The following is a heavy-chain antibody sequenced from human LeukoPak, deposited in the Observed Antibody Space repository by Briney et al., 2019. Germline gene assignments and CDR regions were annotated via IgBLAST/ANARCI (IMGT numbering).Heavy chain of an antibody. D-gene: IGHD3-3*01. CDR3: ARDWEWRARRDLFDP. CDR1: GYTFISCG. Sequence: ASVKVSCKASGYTFISCGISWVRQAPGQGLEWMGWTSGDNVNTYYAQKFLGRVTMTTDTSTTTAYMELRGLRSDDTAVYYCARDWEWRARRDLFDPWGQGTRVTVSS. J-gene: IGHJ5*02. CDR2: TSGDNVNT. V-gene: IGHV1-18*01.